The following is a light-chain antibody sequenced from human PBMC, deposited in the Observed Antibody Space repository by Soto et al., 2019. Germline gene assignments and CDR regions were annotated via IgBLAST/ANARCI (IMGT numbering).Light chain of an antibody. V-gene: IGLV2-8*01. CDR2: EVS. J-gene: IGLJ3*02. Sequence: QSAPTQPPSASGSPGQSVTISCTGTSSDIGGYNYVSWYQQHPGKAPKLIIYEVSKRPSGVPDRFSGSKSGNMASLTVSGLQAEDEADYYCTSYAGSNNLVFAGGTQLTVL. CDR1: SSDIGGYNY. CDR3: TSYAGSNNLV.